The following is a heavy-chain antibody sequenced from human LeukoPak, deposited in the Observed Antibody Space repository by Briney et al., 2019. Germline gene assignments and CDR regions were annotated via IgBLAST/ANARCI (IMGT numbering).Heavy chain of an antibody. CDR3: ASSTVTTQRGFDY. CDR2: IYYSGST. V-gene: IGHV4-59*12. CDR1: GGSISSYY. Sequence: SETLSLTCTVSGGSISSYYWSWIRQPPGKGLEWIGYIYYSGSTNYNPSLKSRVTISVDTSKNQFSLKLSSVTAADTAVYYCASSTVTTQRGFDYWGQGTLVTVSS. D-gene: IGHD4-17*01. J-gene: IGHJ4*02.